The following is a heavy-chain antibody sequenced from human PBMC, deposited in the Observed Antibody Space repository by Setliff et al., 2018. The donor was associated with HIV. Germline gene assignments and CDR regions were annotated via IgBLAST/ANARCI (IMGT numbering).Heavy chain of an antibody. V-gene: IGHV1-69*05. D-gene: IGHD2-15*01. CDR2: IIPMYGVT. Sequence: SVKVSCKASGGPFSSYVISWVRQDHGQGPEWMGGIIPMYGVTNYAQKFQGRVTITTDDSTSTAYMELSSLRSEDTDVYYCALPYFSGGNCWSSASLPPAGWFDPWGQGNLVTVSS. J-gene: IGHJ5*02. CDR3: ALPYFSGGNCWSSASLPPAGWFDP. CDR1: GGPFSSYV.